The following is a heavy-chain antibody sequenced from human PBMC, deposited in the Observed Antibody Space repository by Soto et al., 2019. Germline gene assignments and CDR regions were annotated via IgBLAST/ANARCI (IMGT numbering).Heavy chain of an antibody. CDR3: ERIPVDTYMINWFDH. D-gene: IGHD5-18*01. CDR2: MYYSGRS. CDR1: GPSINNYY. J-gene: IGHJ5*02. V-gene: IGHV4-59*01. Sequence: ETLSLTCSVSGPSINNYYGGWVRQPPGRGLEWIGYMYYSGRSNYNSSLKSRVTISVDTSKNQFSLRLTAVTAADTAVYYCERIPVDTYMINWFDHSGQGTLVTVSS.